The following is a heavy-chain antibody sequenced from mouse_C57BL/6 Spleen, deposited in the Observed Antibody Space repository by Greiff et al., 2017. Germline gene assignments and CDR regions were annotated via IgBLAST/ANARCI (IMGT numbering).Heavy chain of an antibody. D-gene: IGHD2-4*01. Sequence: VQLQQPGAELVKPGASVKLSCKASGYTFTSYWMHWVKQRPGQGLEWIGMIHPNSGSTNYNEKFKSKATLTVDKSSSTAYMQLSSLTSEDSAVYYCARVSYDYDVGYWGQGATLAVSS. CDR2: IHPNSGST. V-gene: IGHV1-64*01. J-gene: IGHJ2*01. CDR3: ARVSYDYDVGY. CDR1: GYTFTSYW.